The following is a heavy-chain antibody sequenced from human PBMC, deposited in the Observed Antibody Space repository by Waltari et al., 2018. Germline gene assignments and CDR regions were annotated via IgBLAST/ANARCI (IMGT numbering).Heavy chain of an antibody. D-gene: IGHD6-19*01. CDR2: MFYNGSP. J-gene: IGHJ4*02. CDR3: ARDTIAVGYFDL. V-gene: IGHV4-59*01. Sequence: QVQLQESGPGLVKPSETLSLTCTVSGGSITTYYWTWIRQPPGRGLEWIGYMFYNGSPNDNPSLKSRVTRSIDTSKNQVSLNLSAVTAADTAIYYCARDTIAVGYFDLWGQGTLVTVSS. CDR1: GGSITTYY.